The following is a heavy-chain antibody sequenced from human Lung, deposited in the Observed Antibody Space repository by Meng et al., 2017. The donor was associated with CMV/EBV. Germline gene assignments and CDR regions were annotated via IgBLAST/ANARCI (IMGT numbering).Heavy chain of an antibody. D-gene: IGHD3-16*01. CDR1: GGSFNAYY. CDR2: INPSGST. CDR3: AGGRTTGGIKKRKWFNP. V-gene: IGHV4-34*01. Sequence: SETLSLXCAVYGGSFNAYYWSWIRQPPGKGLEWIGEINPSGSTNYNPTLKSRVAISLDTSKSQFSLKLTSVTAADTAIYYGAGGRTTGGIKKRKWFNPWGRGPWSPFP. J-gene: IGHJ5*02.